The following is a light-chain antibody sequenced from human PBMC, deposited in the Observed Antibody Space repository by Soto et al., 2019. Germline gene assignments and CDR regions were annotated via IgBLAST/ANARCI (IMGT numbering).Light chain of an antibody. Sequence: IVLTQSPGTLSLSPGERATLSCRASQSVSSTYIAWYQQNTGQAPRLLIYGASSRATGIPDRFSGSGSGTDFTLTISRLEPEAFAVYFCQQYGRSPPFTFGQGTKVEIK. V-gene: IGKV3-20*01. CDR2: GAS. CDR3: QQYGRSPPFT. CDR1: QSVSSTY. J-gene: IGKJ2*01.